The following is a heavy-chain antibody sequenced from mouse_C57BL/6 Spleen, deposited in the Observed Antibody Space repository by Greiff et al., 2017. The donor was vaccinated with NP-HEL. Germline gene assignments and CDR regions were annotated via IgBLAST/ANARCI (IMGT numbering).Heavy chain of an antibody. CDR3: ARGGVTTVVARDAMDY. CDR2: ISSGSSTI. CDR1: GFTFSDYG. V-gene: IGHV5-17*01. D-gene: IGHD1-1*01. Sequence: DVKLVESGGGLVKPGGSLKLSCAASGFTFSDYGMHWVRQAPEKGLEWVAYISSGSSTIYYADTVKGRFTISRGNAKNPLFLQMTILRSEDTAMYYCARGGVTTVVARDAMDYWGQRTSVTVSS. J-gene: IGHJ4*01.